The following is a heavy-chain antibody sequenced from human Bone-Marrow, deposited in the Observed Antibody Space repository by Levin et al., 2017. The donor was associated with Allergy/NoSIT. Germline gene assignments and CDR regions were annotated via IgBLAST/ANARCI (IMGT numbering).Heavy chain of an antibody. V-gene: IGHV4-39*07. D-gene: IGHD2-15*01. Sequence: PSETLSLTCAVSGASISTNTFYWGWIRQPPGKGLEWIASINYSGSTYYSQSLKSRGSISVDTTQNQFSLQLRSVTAADTAVYYCTRAPPHCKNPPCSVHYYYYGMDVWGQGTTVTVSS. CDR1: GASISTNTFY. CDR2: INYSGST. CDR3: TRAPPHCKNPPCSVHYYYYGMDV. J-gene: IGHJ6*02.